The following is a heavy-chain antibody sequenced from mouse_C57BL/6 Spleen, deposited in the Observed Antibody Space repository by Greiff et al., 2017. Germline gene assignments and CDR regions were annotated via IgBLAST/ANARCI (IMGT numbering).Heavy chain of an antibody. Sequence: VQLQQSGAELVKPGASVKLSCTASGFNIKDYYMHWVKQRTEQGLEWIGRIDPEDGETKYDPKFQGKATITADTSSNTAYLQLSSLTSEDTAVYYCASYYYGSSYRYFDVWGTGTTVTVSS. CDR1: GFNIKDYY. CDR2: IDPEDGET. V-gene: IGHV14-2*01. J-gene: IGHJ1*03. D-gene: IGHD1-1*01. CDR3: ASYYYGSSYRYFDV.